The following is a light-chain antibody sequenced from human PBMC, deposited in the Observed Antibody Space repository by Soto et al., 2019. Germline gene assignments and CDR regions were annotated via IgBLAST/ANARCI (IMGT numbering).Light chain of an antibody. J-gene: IGLJ1*01. V-gene: IGLV2-14*01. CDR3: SSYTSSSTRHV. CDR1: SSDVGGSIF. Sequence: QSVLTQPASVSGSPGQSITISCTGTSSDVGGSIFVSWYQQYPGKAPKLMIFEVSHRPSGASNRFSGSRSGNTASLTISGLQAEDEADYYCSSYTSSSTRHVFGTGTKVTVL. CDR2: EVS.